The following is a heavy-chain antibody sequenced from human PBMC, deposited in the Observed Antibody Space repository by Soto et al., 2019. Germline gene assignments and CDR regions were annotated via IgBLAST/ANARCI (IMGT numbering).Heavy chain of an antibody. CDR3: ARVSSGSYYLFDY. CDR1: GGSISSGDYY. D-gene: IGHD3-10*01. V-gene: IGHV4-30-4*01. Sequence: SETLSLTCTVSGGSISSGDYYWSWIRQPPGKGLEWIGYIYYSGSTYYNPSLKSRVTISVDTSKNQFSLKLSSVTDADTAVYYCARVSSGSYYLFDYWGQGTLVTVSS. CDR2: IYYSGST. J-gene: IGHJ4*02.